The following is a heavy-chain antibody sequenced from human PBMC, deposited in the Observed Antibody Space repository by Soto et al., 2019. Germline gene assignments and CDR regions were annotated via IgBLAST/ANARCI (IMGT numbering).Heavy chain of an antibody. V-gene: IGHV1-69*06. CDR2: IIPISGTV. CDR1: GGTFSSYA. CDR3: ARAARKYSSSSFPYGMHV. Sequence: QVQLVQSGAEVKKPGSSVKVSCKASGGTFSSYAISWVRQTPGQGLDWRGGIIPISGTVNYAQQFQGRAPITADKPTSTAYTELSSLSSEDTAVYYGARAARKYSSSSFPYGMHVWGQGTKVTVSS. D-gene: IGHD6-6*01. J-gene: IGHJ6*02.